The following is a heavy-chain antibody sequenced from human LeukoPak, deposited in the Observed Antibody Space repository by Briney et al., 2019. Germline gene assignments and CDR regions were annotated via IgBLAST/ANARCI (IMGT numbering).Heavy chain of an antibody. J-gene: IGHJ4*02. CDR2: ISGSGSST. CDR1: GFTFSSYA. D-gene: IGHD2-2*02. CDR3: AKGCSSISCYTSEY. V-gene: IGHV3-23*01. Sequence: PGGSLRLSCAASGFTFSSYAMTWVRQAPGKGLEWVSAISGSGSSTYYADSVKGRFTISRDNSKNTLYLRMNSLRAEDTALYYCAKGCSSISCYTSEYWGQGTLVTVSS.